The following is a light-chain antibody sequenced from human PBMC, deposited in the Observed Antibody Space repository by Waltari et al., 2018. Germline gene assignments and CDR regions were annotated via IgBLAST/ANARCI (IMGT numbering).Light chain of an antibody. Sequence: EILLTQSPATLSLSPGERATLSCRASQRVDNLLGWYQQKPGQAPRLVIHDASNRAPGFPARFSGSGSGTDFTPTISSLEPEDFAVYYCQHRVSWPLTFGGGTKVEL. CDR1: QRVDNL. J-gene: IGKJ4*01. CDR2: DAS. CDR3: QHRVSWPLT. V-gene: IGKV3-11*01.